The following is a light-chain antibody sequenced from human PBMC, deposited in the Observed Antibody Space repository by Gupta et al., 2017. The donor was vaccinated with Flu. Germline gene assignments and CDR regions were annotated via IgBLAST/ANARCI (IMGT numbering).Light chain of an antibody. Sequence: DIVMTQSPVSLPVKPGEPASISCRSSQTLLHTNGKTYLDWCLQKPGQSPQLLISMVSDRAPGVPERFSGSGSGTNFTLTISRVEAEDAGVYSCMQVLEPPRTCGQGTKLEIK. J-gene: IGKJ2*01. CDR1: QTLLHTNGKTY. V-gene: IGKV2-28*01. CDR3: MQVLEPPRT. CDR2: MVS.